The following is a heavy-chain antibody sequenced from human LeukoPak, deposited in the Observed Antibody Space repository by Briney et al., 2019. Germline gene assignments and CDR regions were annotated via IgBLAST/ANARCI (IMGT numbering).Heavy chain of an antibody. CDR3: ARATLRYFDWLFC. D-gene: IGHD3-9*01. V-gene: IGHV3-21*01. J-gene: IGHJ4*02. CDR2: ISSSSSYI. Sequence: GGSLRLSCAASGFTFSSYSMNWVRQAPGKGLEWVSSISSSSSYIYYADSVKGRFTISRDNAKNSLYLQMNSLRAEDTAVYYCARATLRYFDWLFCWGQGTLVTVSS. CDR1: GFTFSSYS.